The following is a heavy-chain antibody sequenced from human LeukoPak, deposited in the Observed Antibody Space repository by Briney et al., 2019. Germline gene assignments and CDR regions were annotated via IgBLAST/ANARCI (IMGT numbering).Heavy chain of an antibody. CDR2: VYHGGST. V-gene: IGHV4-4*02. J-gene: IGHJ4*02. CDR3: ARGEEHGSGTVQFDY. CDR1: GGSISSSNW. Sequence: SETLSLTCAVSGGSISSSNWWSWVRQPPGKGLEWIGEVYHGGSTNFNPSLKSRATISADRSKNQFSLRLSSVTAADTAVYYCARGEEHGSGTVQFDYWGQGTLVTVSS. D-gene: IGHD3-10*01.